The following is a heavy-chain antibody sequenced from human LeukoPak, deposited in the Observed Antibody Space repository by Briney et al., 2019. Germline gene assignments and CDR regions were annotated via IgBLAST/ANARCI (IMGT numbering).Heavy chain of an antibody. V-gene: IGHV3-33*01. CDR3: AREWDSKKKGIAY. Sequence: PGGSLRLSCAASGFTFSSYGMHWVRQAPGKGLEWVAVIWYDGSNKYYADSVKGRFTISRDNSKNTLYLQMNSLRAEDTAVYYCAREWDSKKKGIAYSGQGTLVTVSS. J-gene: IGHJ4*02. CDR2: IWYDGSNK. D-gene: IGHD1-26*01. CDR1: GFTFSSYG.